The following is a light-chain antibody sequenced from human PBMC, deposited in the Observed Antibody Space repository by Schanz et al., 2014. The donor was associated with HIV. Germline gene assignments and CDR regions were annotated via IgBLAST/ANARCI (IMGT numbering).Light chain of an antibody. Sequence: QSALIQPPSVSGSPGQSVTISCTGTSSDVGSYDYVCWYQHHPGKAPKLLVYDVFVRPSGVSDRFSGSKSGNTASLTISGLQAEDEADYYCNSYTSKNTPIFRGGTKLTVL. CDR3: NSYTSKNTPI. CDR1: SSDVGSYDY. V-gene: IGLV2-14*03. CDR2: DVF. J-gene: IGLJ2*01.